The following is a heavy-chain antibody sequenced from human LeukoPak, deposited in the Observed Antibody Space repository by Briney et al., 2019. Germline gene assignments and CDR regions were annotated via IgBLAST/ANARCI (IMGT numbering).Heavy chain of an antibody. J-gene: IGHJ4*02. CDR1: GGSISGSY. Sequence: SETLSLTCTVSGGSISGSYWSWIRQPPGKGLEWIAYMYNSGSTNYNPSLTRRVTISIDTSKNQFSLKLSSLTAADAAIYYRARGIESYGDYGYWGQGILVTVSS. CDR3: ARGIESYGDYGY. V-gene: IGHV4-59*01. CDR2: MYNSGST. D-gene: IGHD4-17*01.